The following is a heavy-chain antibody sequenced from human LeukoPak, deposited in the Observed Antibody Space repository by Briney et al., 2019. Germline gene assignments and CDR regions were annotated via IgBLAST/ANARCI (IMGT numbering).Heavy chain of an antibody. CDR3: VRSYSRAYYQLDY. J-gene: IGHJ4*02. CDR2: GSGNSGAT. V-gene: IGHV1-2*02. Sequence: GASVKVSCKASGYTFRDYYMHWVRQAPGQGLDWMAWGSGNSGATGYARKFQGRVTVTRGTSISTAYMELSSLRSDDTAVYYCVRSYSRAYYQLDYWGQGTLVTVSS. CDR1: GYTFRDYY. D-gene: IGHD1-26*01.